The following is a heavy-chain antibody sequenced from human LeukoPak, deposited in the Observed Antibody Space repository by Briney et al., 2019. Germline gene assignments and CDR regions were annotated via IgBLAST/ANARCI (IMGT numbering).Heavy chain of an antibody. CDR3: AKDAILYDILTGYYPYYYYGMDV. J-gene: IGHJ6*04. V-gene: IGHV3-23*01. CDR2: ISGSGGST. Sequence: GGSLRLSCAASGFTFSSYAMSWVRQAPGKGLEWVSAISGSGGSTYYADSVKGRFTISRDNSKNMLYLQMNSLRAEDTAVYYCAKDAILYDILTGYYPYYYYGMDVWGKGTTVTVSS. CDR1: GFTFSSYA. D-gene: IGHD3-9*01.